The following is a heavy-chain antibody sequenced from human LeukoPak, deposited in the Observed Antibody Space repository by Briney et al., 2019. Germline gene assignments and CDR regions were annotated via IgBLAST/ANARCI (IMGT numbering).Heavy chain of an antibody. CDR3: ARHRGYCSSSSCHPFDY. Sequence: PSETLSLTCTVSGGSISSSGYYWGWIRQPPGKGLEWIGSVYYSGSTYYNPSLGSRVTISVDTSKNQFSLKLSSVTAADTAVYYCARHRGYCSSSSCHPFDYWGLGTLVTVSS. D-gene: IGHD2-2*01. CDR2: VYYSGST. CDR1: GGSISSSGYY. V-gene: IGHV4-39*01. J-gene: IGHJ4*02.